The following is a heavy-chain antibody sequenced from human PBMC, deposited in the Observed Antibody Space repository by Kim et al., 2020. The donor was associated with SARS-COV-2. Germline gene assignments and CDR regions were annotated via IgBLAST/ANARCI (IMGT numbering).Heavy chain of an antibody. D-gene: IGHD5-12*01. Sequence: LKSRVTISVDTSKNQFSLKLSSVTAADTAVYYCARDRSGYDYYYYYGMDVWGQGTTVTVSS. CDR3: ARDRSGYDYYYYYGMDV. V-gene: IGHV4-59*01. J-gene: IGHJ6*02.